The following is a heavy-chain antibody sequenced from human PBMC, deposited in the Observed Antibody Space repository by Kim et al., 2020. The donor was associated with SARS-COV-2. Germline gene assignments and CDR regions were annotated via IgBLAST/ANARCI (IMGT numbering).Heavy chain of an antibody. V-gene: IGHV4-31*03. D-gene: IGHD2-15*01. CDR1: GGSISSGGNY. CDR2: IYYSGST. CDR3: ARDRPCLYPRRYCSGGSCFSASPYGMDV. Sequence: SETLSLTCTVSGGSISSGGNYWSWIRQHPGKGLEWIGYIYYSGSTYYNPFLKSRVTISVDPSKNQFSLKLSSVTAADTAVYYCARDRPCLYPRRYCSGGSCFSASPYGMDVWGQGTTVTVSS. J-gene: IGHJ6*02.